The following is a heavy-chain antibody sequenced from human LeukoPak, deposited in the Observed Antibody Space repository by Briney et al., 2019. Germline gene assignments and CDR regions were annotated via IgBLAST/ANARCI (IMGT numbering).Heavy chain of an antibody. J-gene: IGHJ5*02. CDR3: ASVVAAT. CDR1: GGSFSGYY. Sequence: SETLSLTCAVYGGSFSGYYWGWIRQPPGKGLEWIGEINHSGSTNYNPSLKSRVTISVDTSKNQFSLKLSSVTAADTAVYYCASVVAATWGQGTLVTVSS. V-gene: IGHV4-34*01. CDR2: INHSGST. D-gene: IGHD2-15*01.